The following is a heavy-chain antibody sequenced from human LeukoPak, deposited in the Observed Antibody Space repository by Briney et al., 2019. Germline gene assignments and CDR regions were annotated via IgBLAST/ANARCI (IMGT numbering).Heavy chain of an antibody. CDR3: ASQDYDFWSGQHDY. CDR1: GGSISSSSYY. J-gene: IGHJ4*02. CDR2: IYYSGST. Sequence: SETLSLTCTVSGGSISSSSYYWGWIRQPPGKGLEWIGSIYYSGSTYYNPSLKSRVTTSVDTSKNQFSLKLSSVTAADTAVYYCASQDYDFWSGQHDYWGQGTLVTVSS. V-gene: IGHV4-39*01. D-gene: IGHD3-3*01.